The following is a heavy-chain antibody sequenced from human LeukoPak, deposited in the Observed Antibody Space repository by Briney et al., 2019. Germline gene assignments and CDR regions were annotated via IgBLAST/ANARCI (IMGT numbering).Heavy chain of an antibody. CDR1: GGSVSNYF. D-gene: IGHD1-26*01. CDR3: ASAVGFYYYMDV. V-gene: IGHV4-59*02. Sequence: SETLSLTCTVSGGSVSNYFWSWIRQPPGKGLEWIGYIYYSGSTNYNPSLKSRVTISVDTSKNQFSLKLSSVTAADTAAYYCASAVGFYYYMDVWGKGTTVTVSS. J-gene: IGHJ6*03. CDR2: IYYSGST.